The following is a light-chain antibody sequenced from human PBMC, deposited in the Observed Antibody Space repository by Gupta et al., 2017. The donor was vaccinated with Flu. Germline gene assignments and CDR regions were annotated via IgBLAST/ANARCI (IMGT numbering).Light chain of an antibody. J-gene: IGKJ1*01. CDR2: GAS. CDR1: QSVSSSY. Sequence: EIVLTQSPGTLSLSPGERATLSCRASQSVSSSYLAWYQQKPGQAPRLLSYGASSSATGITARLSGSGSGTDFTRTSSRMEPEDCDEYYCQPHRTFGQGTKVEIK. V-gene: IGKV3-20*01. CDR3: QPHRT.